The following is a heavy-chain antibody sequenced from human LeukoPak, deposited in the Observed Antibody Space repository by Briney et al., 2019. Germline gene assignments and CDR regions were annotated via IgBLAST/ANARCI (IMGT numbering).Heavy chain of an antibody. CDR2: ISSSGGTI. Sequence: PGWSLRLSCAASGFTLSSNEMNWVRQAPGKGLEWLSYISSSGGTIHYVDSVKGRFTISRDNAKNSLFLQMNSLRAEDTAVYYCASGVHYSSGWIDIWGQGTMVTVSS. CDR3: ASGVHYSSGWIDI. J-gene: IGHJ3*02. CDR1: GFTLSSNE. V-gene: IGHV3-48*03. D-gene: IGHD6-19*01.